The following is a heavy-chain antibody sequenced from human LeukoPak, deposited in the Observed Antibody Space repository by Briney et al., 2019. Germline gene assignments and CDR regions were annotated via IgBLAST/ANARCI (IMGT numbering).Heavy chain of an antibody. CDR3: ARKTDHQTGGDY. J-gene: IGHJ4*02. CDR1: GFSVSRNY. Sequence: PGGSLRLSCAASGFSVSRNYMTWVRQAPGEGLEWVSLICSGGSTSYADSVKGRFTISRDNSKNTLYLQMNSLRAEDTAVYYCARKTDHQTGGDYWGQGTLVTVSS. D-gene: IGHD1-1*01. V-gene: IGHV3-66*01. CDR2: ICSGGST.